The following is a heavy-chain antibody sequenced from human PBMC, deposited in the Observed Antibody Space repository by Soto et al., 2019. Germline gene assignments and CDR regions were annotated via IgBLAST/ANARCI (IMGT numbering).Heavy chain of an antibody. J-gene: IGHJ6*02. D-gene: IGHD1-1*01. CDR1: GFTFSSYA. V-gene: IGHV3-23*01. CDR3: AKGPNEAKGDYYYGMDV. CDR2: ISGSGGST. Sequence: GGSLRLSCAASGFTFSSYAMSWVRQAPGKGLEWVSAISGSGGSTYYADSVKGRFTISRDNSKNTLYLQMNSLRAEDTAVYYCAKGPNEAKGDYYYGMDVWGQGTTVTVSS.